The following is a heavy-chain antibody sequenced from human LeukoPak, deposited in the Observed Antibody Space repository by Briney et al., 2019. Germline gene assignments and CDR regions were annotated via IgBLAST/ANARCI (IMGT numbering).Heavy chain of an antibody. D-gene: IGHD1-26*01. Sequence: GGSLRLSCAASGFKFDDYGMHWVRQAPGKGLEWVSLISWDGDTTYYADSVKGRFTTSRDNSKNSLDLQMNSLRAEDTALYYCAKGVGATYPYYFDYWGQGTLVTVSS. CDR2: ISWDGDTT. V-gene: IGHV3-43D*03. CDR1: GFKFDDYG. J-gene: IGHJ4*02. CDR3: AKGVGATYPYYFDY.